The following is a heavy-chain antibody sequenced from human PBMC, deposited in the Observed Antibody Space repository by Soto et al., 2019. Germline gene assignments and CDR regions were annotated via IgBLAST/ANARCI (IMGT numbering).Heavy chain of an antibody. D-gene: IGHD3-16*02. CDR1: GYTFTSYG. V-gene: IGHV1-18*01. CDR2: ISAYNGNT. Sequence: ASVKVSCKASGYTFTSYGISWVRQAPGQGLEWMGWISAYNGNTNYAQKPQGRVTMTTDTSTSTAYMELRSLRSDDTAVYYCARDAKGYDYVWGSYRSLGYWGQGTLVTVSS. J-gene: IGHJ4*02. CDR3: ARDAKGYDYVWGSYRSLGY.